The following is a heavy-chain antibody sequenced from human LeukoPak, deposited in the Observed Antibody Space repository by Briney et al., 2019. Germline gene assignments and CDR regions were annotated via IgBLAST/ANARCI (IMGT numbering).Heavy chain of an antibody. J-gene: IGHJ4*02. CDR1: GYTFTSYA. Sequence: ASVKVSCKASGYTFTSYAMNWVRQAPGQGLEWMGWINTNTGNPTYAQGFTGRFVFSLDTSVSTAYLQISSLKAEDTAVYYCAREMDYVWWSYGYYFDYWGQGTLVTVSS. V-gene: IGHV7-4-1*02. CDR3: AREMDYVWWSYGYYFDY. D-gene: IGHD3-16*01. CDR2: INTNTGNP.